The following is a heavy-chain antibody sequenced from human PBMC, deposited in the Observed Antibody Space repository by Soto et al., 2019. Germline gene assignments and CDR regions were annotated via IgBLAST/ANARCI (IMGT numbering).Heavy chain of an antibody. J-gene: IGHJ4*02. CDR3: AKDVGWYDILTGWGD. Sequence: EVQLLESGGGLVQPGGSLRLSCAASGFTFSSYAMSWVRQAPGKGLEWVSAISGSGGSTYYADSVKGRFTISRDNSKNTLYLEMNRLRADDTAVYYCAKDVGWYDILTGWGDWGQGTLVTVSS. V-gene: IGHV3-23*01. CDR2: ISGSGGST. CDR1: GFTFSSYA. D-gene: IGHD3-9*01.